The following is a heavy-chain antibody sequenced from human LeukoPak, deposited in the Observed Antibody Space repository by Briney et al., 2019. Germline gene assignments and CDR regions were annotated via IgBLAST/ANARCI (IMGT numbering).Heavy chain of an antibody. V-gene: IGHV3-11*01. J-gene: IGHJ5*02. CDR1: GFTFSDYY. CDR3: ARVSEVPADPGSGFDP. Sequence: GGSLRLSCAASGFTFSDYYMSWIRQAPGKGLEWVSYISSSGSTIYYADSVKGRFTISRDNAKNSLYLQMNSLRAEDTAVYYCARVSEVPADPGSGFDPWGQGTLVTVSS. CDR2: ISSSGSTI. D-gene: IGHD2-2*01.